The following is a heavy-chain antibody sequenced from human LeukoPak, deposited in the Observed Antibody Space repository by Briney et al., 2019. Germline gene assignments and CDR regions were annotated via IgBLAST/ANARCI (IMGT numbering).Heavy chain of an antibody. D-gene: IGHD6-6*01. CDR3: ATHTSSSIY. J-gene: IGHJ4*02. V-gene: IGHV3-48*03. CDR1: GFSFSSYE. CDR2: MSTSGGTI. Sequence: GGSLRLSCAASGFSFSSYEMNWVRQALGTGLEWISYMSTSGGTIYYADSVKGRFTISRDNAKNYLYLQMNSLGAEDTAVYYCATHTSSSIYWGQGTLVTVSS.